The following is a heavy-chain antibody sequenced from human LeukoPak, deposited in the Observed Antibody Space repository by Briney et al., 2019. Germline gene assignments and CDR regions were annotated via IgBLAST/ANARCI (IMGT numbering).Heavy chain of an antibody. CDR2: TYYRSKWYN. J-gene: IGHJ4*02. CDR1: GDSVSSNSGA. D-gene: IGHD3-10*01. V-gene: IGHV6-1*01. CDR3: ARERGDVLLWFGDSNYFDY. Sequence: SQTLSLTCAISGDSVSSNSGAWNWIRQSPSRGLEWLGRTYYRSKWYNYYAVSVKSRITINPDTSKNQFSLQLNSVTPEDTAVYYCARERGDVLLWFGDSNYFDYWGQGTLVTVSS.